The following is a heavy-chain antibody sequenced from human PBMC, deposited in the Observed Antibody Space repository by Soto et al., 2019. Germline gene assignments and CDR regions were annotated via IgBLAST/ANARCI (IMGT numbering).Heavy chain of an antibody. CDR3: ARAEGCTTGVCWDYYYYGMDV. Sequence: GASVKVSCKASGYTFTGYYMHWVRQAPGQGLEWMGWINPNSGGTNYAQKFQGWVTMTRDTSISTAYMELSRLRSDDTAVYYCARAEGCTTGVCWDYYYYGMDVWGQGTTVTVSS. D-gene: IGHD2-8*01. CDR1: GYTFTGYY. V-gene: IGHV1-2*04. J-gene: IGHJ6*02. CDR2: INPNSGGT.